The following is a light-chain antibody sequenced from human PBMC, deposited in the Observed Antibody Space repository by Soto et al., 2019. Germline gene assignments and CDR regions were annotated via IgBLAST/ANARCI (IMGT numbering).Light chain of an antibody. CDR2: GAS. Sequence: IVLTQSPGTLSLSPGERATLSCRASQSVSSSYLAWYQQRPGQPPRLLIFGASSRATGIPDRFSGSGSGTDFTLTISRLEPEDFAVYHCQQYGGAPWTFGQGTKVDIK. CDR3: QQYGGAPWT. V-gene: IGKV3-20*01. J-gene: IGKJ1*01. CDR1: QSVSSSY.